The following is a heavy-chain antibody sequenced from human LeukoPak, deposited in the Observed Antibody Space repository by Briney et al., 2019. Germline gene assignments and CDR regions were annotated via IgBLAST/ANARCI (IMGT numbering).Heavy chain of an antibody. J-gene: IGHJ4*02. Sequence: PGGSLRLSCAASGFTVSNNYMSWVRQAPGKGLEWVSVIYSGGSTYFADSVKGRFTISRDYSKNTLYLQMNSLRAEDTAVYYCAKDESPRIAADNYWGQGTLVTVSS. CDR1: GFTVSNNY. V-gene: IGHV3-53*01. D-gene: IGHD6-25*01. CDR2: IYSGGST. CDR3: AKDESPRIAADNY.